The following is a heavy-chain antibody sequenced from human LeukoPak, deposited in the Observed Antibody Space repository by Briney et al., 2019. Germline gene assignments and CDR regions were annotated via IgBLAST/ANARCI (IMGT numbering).Heavy chain of an antibody. J-gene: IGHJ4*02. CDR1: GASITNYY. D-gene: IGHD1-1*01. V-gene: IGHV4-59*08. CDR2: VSYSGRT. Sequence: PSETLSLTFTVSGASITNYYWGWIRQPPGKGLECIGYVSYSGRTNHNPYLKSRVTISADTSKNQFSLKLTSVTAADTAVYYCARHERGAENLYYWGQGTLVTVSS. CDR3: ARHERGAENLYY.